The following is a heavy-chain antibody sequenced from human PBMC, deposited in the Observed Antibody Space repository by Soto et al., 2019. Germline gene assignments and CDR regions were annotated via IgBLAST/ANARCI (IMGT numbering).Heavy chain of an antibody. Sequence: PSETLSLTCTVSAAFRSKYYWTWIRQPPGKGLEWIGYIYFNGDTKYNPSLEGRLTISIDTSKKEFSLKLTSVTAADAAVYYCASVTFGGIVLAHWGQGTLVTVSS. J-gene: IGHJ4*02. CDR2: IYFNGDT. CDR3: ASVTFGGIVLAH. V-gene: IGHV4-59*01. CDR1: AAFRSKYY. D-gene: IGHD3-16*01.